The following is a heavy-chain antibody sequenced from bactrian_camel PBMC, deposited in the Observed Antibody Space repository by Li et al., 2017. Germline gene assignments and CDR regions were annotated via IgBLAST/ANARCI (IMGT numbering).Heavy chain of an antibody. J-gene: IGHJ4*01. V-gene: IGHV3S55*01. D-gene: IGHD2*01. Sequence: HVQLVESGGGLVQPGGSLTLSCTASGFTFDDSDMGWYRQAPGKECELVSTIDTVGTTYYADSVKGRFTVSRDNAKNTLYLQMNSLKPEDTAMYYCAASSWFGQGPLLPTQYKYWGQGTQVTVS. CDR1: GFTFDDSD. CDR2: IDTVGTT. CDR3: AASSWFGQGPLLPTQYKY.